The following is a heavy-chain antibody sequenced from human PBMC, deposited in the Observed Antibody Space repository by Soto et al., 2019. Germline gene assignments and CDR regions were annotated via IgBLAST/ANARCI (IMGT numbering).Heavy chain of an antibody. V-gene: IGHV1-18*04. CDR1: GYIFNHYG. J-gene: IGHJ4*02. D-gene: IGHD2-2*01. CDR3: AREGGSSTYYPLELDY. CDR2: IAPFNGKT. Sequence: VQLVQSGAEVKRPGASVKVSCRASGYIFNHYGINWVRQAPGQGLEWVGWIAPFNGKTKSLQALQDRISMTIDTSARTAYLEVRSLTSADTGVSFCAREGGSSTYYPLELDYWGQGTLVTVSS.